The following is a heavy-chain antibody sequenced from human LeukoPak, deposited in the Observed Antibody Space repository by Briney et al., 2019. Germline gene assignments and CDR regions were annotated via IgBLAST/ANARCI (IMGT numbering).Heavy chain of an antibody. V-gene: IGHV3-23*01. J-gene: IGHJ4*02. CDR3: ARPGQNYDILTGYTWGYFDY. D-gene: IGHD3-9*01. CDR1: GFTFSSYA. CDR2: ISGTGGSGGST. Sequence: QTGGSLRLSCAASGFTFSSYAMSWVRQAPGKGLEWVSAISGTGGSGGSTYYADSVKGRFTISRDNAKNSLYLQMNSLRAEDTAVYYCARPGQNYDILTGYTWGYFDYWGQGTLVTVSS.